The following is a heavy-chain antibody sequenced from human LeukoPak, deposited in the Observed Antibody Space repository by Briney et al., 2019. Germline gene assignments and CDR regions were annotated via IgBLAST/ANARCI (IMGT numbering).Heavy chain of an antibody. V-gene: IGHV5-51*01. CDR1: GYSFTSYW. Sequence: GESLKISCKGSGYSFTSYWIGWVRQMPGKDLEWMGIIYPGDSDTRYSPSFQGQVTISADKSISTAYLQWSSLKASDTAMYYCATTAMAIDDAFDIWDQGTMVTVSS. CDR3: ATTAMAIDDAFDI. D-gene: IGHD5-18*01. CDR2: IYPGDSDT. J-gene: IGHJ3*02.